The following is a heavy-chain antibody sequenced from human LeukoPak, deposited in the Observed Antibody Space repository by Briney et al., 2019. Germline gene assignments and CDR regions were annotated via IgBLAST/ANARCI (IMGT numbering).Heavy chain of an antibody. CDR2: IIPIFGTA. V-gene: IGHV1-69*06. CDR3: AREPDYYGSGSYYTAPHFDY. D-gene: IGHD3-10*01. CDR1: GGTLSSYA. J-gene: IGHJ4*02. Sequence: SVKVSCKASGGTLSSYAIICVRQAPGQGLECMGGIIPIFGTANYAQKFQGRVTINADKSTSTAYMELSSLRSEDTAVYYCAREPDYYGSGSYYTAPHFDYWGQGTLVTVSS.